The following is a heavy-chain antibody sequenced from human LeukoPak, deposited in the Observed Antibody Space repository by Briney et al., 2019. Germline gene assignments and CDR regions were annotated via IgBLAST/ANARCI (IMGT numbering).Heavy chain of an antibody. V-gene: IGHV4-61*08. CDR3: ARGALPSGYSYGYYFDY. CDR1: GGSISSGGYS. Sequence: SETLSLTCAVSGGSISSGGYSWSWIRQPPGKGLEWIGYIYYSGSTNYSPSLKSRVSISVATSKNQFSLKLNSVTAADTAVYYCARGALPSGYSYGYYFDYWGQGTLVTVSS. J-gene: IGHJ4*02. CDR2: IYYSGST. D-gene: IGHD5-18*01.